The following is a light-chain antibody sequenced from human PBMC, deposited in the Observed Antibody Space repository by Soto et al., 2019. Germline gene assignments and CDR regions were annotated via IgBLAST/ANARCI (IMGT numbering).Light chain of an antibody. CDR3: QQYDSYPWT. CDR1: QTINSW. V-gene: IGKV1-5*03. CDR2: KAS. Sequence: DIQMTQSPSTLSASVGDRVTITCRASQTINSWLAWFQQKPGKAPSLLAYKASTLESGVPSRFSGSGSGTEFTLTISRLQPDDFATYYCQQYDSYPWTFGQGTKVEIK. J-gene: IGKJ1*01.